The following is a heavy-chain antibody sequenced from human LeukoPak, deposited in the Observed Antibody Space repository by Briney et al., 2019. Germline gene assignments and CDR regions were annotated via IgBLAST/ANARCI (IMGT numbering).Heavy chain of an antibody. J-gene: IGHJ1*01. V-gene: IGHV3-30*02. CDR2: IRYDGSNK. CDR3: AKGDQWLARAAEYFQH. Sequence: GGSLRLSCAASGFTFSSYGMHWVRQAPGKGLEWVAFIRYDGSNKYYADSVEGRFTISRDNSKNTLYLQMNSLRAEDTAVYYCAKGDQWLARAAEYFQHWGQGTLVTVSS. CDR1: GFTFSSYG. D-gene: IGHD6-19*01.